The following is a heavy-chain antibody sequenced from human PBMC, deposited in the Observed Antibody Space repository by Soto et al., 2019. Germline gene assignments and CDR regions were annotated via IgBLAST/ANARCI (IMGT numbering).Heavy chain of an antibody. V-gene: IGHV3-23*01. Sequence: PGGSLRLSCAASGFTFSSYAMSWVRQAPGKGLEWVSAISGSGGSTYYADSVKGRFTISRDNSKNTLYLQMNSLRAEDTAVYYCAKREGRSSSSRVQYYFDYWGQGTLVTVSS. CDR2: ISGSGGST. J-gene: IGHJ4*02. CDR1: GFTFSSYA. D-gene: IGHD6-6*01. CDR3: AKREGRSSSSRVQYYFDY.